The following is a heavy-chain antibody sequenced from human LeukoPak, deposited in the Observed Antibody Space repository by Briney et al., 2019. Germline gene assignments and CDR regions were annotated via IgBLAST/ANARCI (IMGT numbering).Heavy chain of an antibody. V-gene: IGHV3-48*01. CDR2: IGIDSGNT. D-gene: IGHD5-12*01. CDR3: ARDLATIDGIAWYYFEN. Sequence: GGSLRLSCTASGFPFIEYSMNWVRQVPGKGLEWIAYIGIDSGNTKYADSVRGRFTISADKTKNSLYLQMNSLRVDDTALYYCARDLATIDGIAWYYFENWGQGTLVTVS. J-gene: IGHJ4*02. CDR1: GFPFIEYS.